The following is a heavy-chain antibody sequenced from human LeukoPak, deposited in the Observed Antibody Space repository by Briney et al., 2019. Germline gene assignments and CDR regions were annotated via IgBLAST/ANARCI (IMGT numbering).Heavy chain of an antibody. CDR1: GYTFTSYG. V-gene: IGHV1-18*01. D-gene: IGHD4-17*01. Sequence: ASVRVSCKASGYTFTSYGISWVRQAPGQGLEWMGWISAYNGNTNYAQKLQGRVTMTTDTSTSTAYMELRSLRSEDTAVYYCARGLSNTVTTRNWFDPWGQGTLVTVSS. CDR3: ARGLSNTVTTRNWFDP. J-gene: IGHJ5*02. CDR2: ISAYNGNT.